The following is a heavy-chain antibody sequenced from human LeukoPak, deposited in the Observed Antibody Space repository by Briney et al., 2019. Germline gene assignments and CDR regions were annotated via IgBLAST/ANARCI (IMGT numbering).Heavy chain of an antibody. CDR1: GFTFGSYD. CDR2: VVGSGGVK. CDR3: ARDRGGTYCSGGSCYSGGLCDH. J-gene: IGHJ4*02. Sequence: GTLRLSCTASGFTFGSYDMNWVRQAPGKGLEWVSVVVGSGGVKYYADSVKGRVTICRDNFKNTVYLQMDSLRVEDTAVYYCARDRGGTYCSGGSCYSGGLCDHWGQGTLVTVSS. V-gene: IGHV3-23*01. D-gene: IGHD2-15*01.